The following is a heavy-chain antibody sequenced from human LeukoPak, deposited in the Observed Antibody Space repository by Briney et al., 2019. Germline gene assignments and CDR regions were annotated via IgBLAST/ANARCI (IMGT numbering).Heavy chain of an antibody. V-gene: IGHV3-7*01. CDR1: GFTFRNYW. CDR2: IKQDGSEK. CDR3: ARDSIRGPAWEIDY. J-gene: IGHJ4*02. D-gene: IGHD1-26*01. Sequence: GGSLRLSCAVSGFTFRNYWMTWVRQAPGKGVEWVANIKQDGSEKYYVDSVKGRFTISRDNAKNSLYLQVNSLRAEDTAVYYCARDSIRGPAWEIDYWGQGDLVTVSS.